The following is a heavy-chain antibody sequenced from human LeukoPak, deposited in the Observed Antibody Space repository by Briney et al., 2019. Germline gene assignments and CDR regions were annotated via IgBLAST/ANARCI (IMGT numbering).Heavy chain of an antibody. V-gene: IGHV4-39*07. CDR3: ARDEYYYGSGSYLYYMDV. Sequence: SETLSLTCTVSGDSITTNSYYWGWIRQPPGKGLDWIGTISYSGSSYYNPSLKSRVTMSVDTSKNQFSLKLSSVTAADTAVYYCARDEYYYGSGSYLYYMDVWGKGTTVTISS. D-gene: IGHD3-10*01. CDR1: GDSITTNSYY. J-gene: IGHJ6*03. CDR2: ISYSGSS.